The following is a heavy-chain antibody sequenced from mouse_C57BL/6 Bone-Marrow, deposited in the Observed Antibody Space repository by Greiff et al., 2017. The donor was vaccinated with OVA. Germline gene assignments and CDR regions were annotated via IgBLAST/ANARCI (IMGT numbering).Heavy chain of an antibody. CDR1: GYTFTSYW. D-gene: IGHD2-4*01. CDR3: ALYDYAWFAY. V-gene: IGHV1-64*01. J-gene: IGHJ3*01. CDR2: IHPNSGST. Sequence: QVQLQQPGAELVKPGASVKLSCKASGYTFTSYWMHWVKQRPGQGLEWIGMIHPNSGSTNYNEKFKSKATLTVDKSSSTAYMQLSSLTSADSAVYYCALYDYAWFAYWGQGTLVTVSA.